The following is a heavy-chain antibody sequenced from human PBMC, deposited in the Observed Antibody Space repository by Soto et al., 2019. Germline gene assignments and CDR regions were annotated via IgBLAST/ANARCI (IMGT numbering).Heavy chain of an antibody. D-gene: IGHD6-19*01. V-gene: IGHV1-69*13. CDR3: ARDLGSSGWGVYYYYYYGMDV. CDR1: GSTFSSYA. J-gene: IGHJ6*02. CDR2: IIPIFGTA. Sequence: GASVKVSCKASGSTFSSYAISWVRQAPGQGLEWMGGIIPIFGTANYAQKFQGRVTITADESTSTAYMELSSLRSEDTAVYYCARDLGSSGWGVYYYYYYGMDVWGQGTTVTVSS.